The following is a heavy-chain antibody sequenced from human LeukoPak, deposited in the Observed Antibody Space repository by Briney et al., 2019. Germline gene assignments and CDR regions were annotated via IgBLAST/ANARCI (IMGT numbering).Heavy chain of an antibody. Sequence: GRSLRLSCAASGFTFSSYSIYWVRQAPGKGLEWGAVISDDGSNKYYADSVKGRFTISRDNFKNTLFLQMSSLRAEDTAVYYCAIVPLPYSIYGMDVWGQGTTVTVSS. V-gene: IGHV3-30*04. J-gene: IGHJ6*02. D-gene: IGHD2-15*01. CDR3: AIVPLPYSIYGMDV. CDR2: ISDDGSNK. CDR1: GFTFSSYS.